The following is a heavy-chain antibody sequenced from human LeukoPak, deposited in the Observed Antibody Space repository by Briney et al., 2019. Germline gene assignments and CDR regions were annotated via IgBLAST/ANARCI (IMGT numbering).Heavy chain of an antibody. CDR1: GYRFTTDY. CDR2: IYPDDSET. J-gene: IGHJ4*02. D-gene: IGHD3-10*01. CDR3: ARGWFGESSRVLDY. V-gene: IGHV5-51*01. Sequence: GESLRISCKASGYRFTTDYIGWVRQMPGKGLEWMGIIYPDDSETNYSPSFQGQVSMSADKSISTAYLQWSSLKASDTAMYYCARGWFGESSRVLDYWGQGTLVTVSS.